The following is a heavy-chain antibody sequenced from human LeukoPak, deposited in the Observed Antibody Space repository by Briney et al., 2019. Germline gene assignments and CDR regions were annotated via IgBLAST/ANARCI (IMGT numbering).Heavy chain of an antibody. Sequence: GGSLRLSCAASGFTFSDSYMTWIRQAPGKGLEWVSYISNSGSSIYYADSVKGRFTTSRDNAKSSLYLQMNSLRAEDTAVYYCGRDGWDIAAPNDAFDIWGQGTMVTVSS. D-gene: IGHD6-13*01. CDR2: ISNSGSSI. CDR3: GRDGWDIAAPNDAFDI. V-gene: IGHV3-11*04. CDR1: GFTFSDSY. J-gene: IGHJ3*02.